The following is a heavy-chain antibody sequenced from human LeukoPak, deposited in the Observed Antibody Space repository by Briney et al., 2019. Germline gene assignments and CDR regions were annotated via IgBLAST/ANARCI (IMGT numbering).Heavy chain of an antibody. D-gene: IGHD3-22*01. CDR3: ASYYDSSDSAFDI. CDR2: IYYSGST. CDR1: GGSISSYY. Sequence: SETLSLTCTVSGGSISSYYWSWIRQPPGKGLEWIGYIYYSGSTNYNPSLKSRVTISVDTSKNQFSLKLSSVTAADTAVYYCASYYDSSDSAFDIWGQGTMVTVSS. J-gene: IGHJ3*02. V-gene: IGHV4-59*01.